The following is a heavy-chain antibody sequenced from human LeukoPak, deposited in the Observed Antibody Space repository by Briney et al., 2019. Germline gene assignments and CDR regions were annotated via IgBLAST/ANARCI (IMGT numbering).Heavy chain of an antibody. Sequence: PSETLSLTCTVSGGSISSYYWSWIRQPAGKGLEWIGRIYTSGSTNYNPSLKSRVTMSVDTSKNQFSLKLSSVTAADTAAYYCATTYYDFWSGLGGAFGIWGQGTMVTVSS. J-gene: IGHJ3*02. CDR1: GGSISSYY. CDR3: ATTYYDFWSGLGGAFGI. V-gene: IGHV4-4*07. D-gene: IGHD3-3*01. CDR2: IYTSGST.